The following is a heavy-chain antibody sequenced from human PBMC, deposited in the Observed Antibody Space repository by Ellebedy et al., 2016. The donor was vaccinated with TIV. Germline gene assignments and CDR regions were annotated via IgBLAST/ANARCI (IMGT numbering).Heavy chain of an antibody. Sequence: ASVKVSXXASGYGFTNYGISWVRQAPGQGLELEWMGWISTYSGHTDYAEKFQGRVTMTRDTSTSTAYMEVTSLRSDDTGVYYCAREASAKNGLYWGQGTLVTVSS. CDR2: ISTYSGHT. CDR1: GYGFTNYG. D-gene: IGHD2-21*01. V-gene: IGHV1-18*01. J-gene: IGHJ4*02. CDR3: AREASAKNGLY.